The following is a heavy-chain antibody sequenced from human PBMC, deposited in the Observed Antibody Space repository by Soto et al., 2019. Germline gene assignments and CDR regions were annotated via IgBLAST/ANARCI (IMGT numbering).Heavy chain of an antibody. V-gene: IGHV3-48*02. CDR3: ARGQYDYVWGSYRPYPPYFDY. D-gene: IGHD3-16*02. J-gene: IGHJ4*02. Sequence: EVQLVESGGGLVQPGGSLRLSCAASGFTFSSYSMNWVRQAPGKGLEWVSYISSSSSTIYYADSVKGRFTISRDNAKNSLYLQMNSLRDEDTAVYHCARGQYDYVWGSYRPYPPYFDYWGQGTLVTVSS. CDR1: GFTFSSYS. CDR2: ISSSSSTI.